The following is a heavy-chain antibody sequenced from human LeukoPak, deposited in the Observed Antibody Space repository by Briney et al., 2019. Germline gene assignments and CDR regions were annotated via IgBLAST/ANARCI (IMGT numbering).Heavy chain of an antibody. CDR1: GFTFSSCA. D-gene: IGHD1-26*01. CDR3: AKDQSRVGASDPFDY. J-gene: IGHJ4*02. CDR2: ISGSGATR. V-gene: IGHV3-23*01. Sequence: GGSLRLSCEASGFTFSSCAMTWVRQTAGKGLEWVSSISGSGATRYYADSVKGRFTISRDNSNNTLYLQMNSLRAEDTAVYYCAKDQSRVGASDPFDYWGQGVLVTVSS.